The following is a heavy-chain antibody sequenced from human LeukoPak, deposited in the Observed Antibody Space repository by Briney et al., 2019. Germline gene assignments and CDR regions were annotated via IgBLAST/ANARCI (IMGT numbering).Heavy chain of an antibody. Sequence: GAALEISWKGSGYSFTSCWIGWVRPLPGKGLEWVGIIYPGDSDTRYSPSFQGQVTISADKSISTAYLQWSSLKASDTAMYYCARHTARNGYYWGQGTLVTVSS. CDR3: ARHTARNGYY. CDR2: IYPGDSDT. J-gene: IGHJ4*02. V-gene: IGHV5-51*01. D-gene: IGHD2-8*01. CDR1: GYSFTSCW.